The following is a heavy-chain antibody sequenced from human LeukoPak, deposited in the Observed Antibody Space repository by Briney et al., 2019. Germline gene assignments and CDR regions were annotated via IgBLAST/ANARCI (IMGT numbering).Heavy chain of an antibody. D-gene: IGHD3-16*02. CDR1: GGSIGAYY. CDR3: ARHIGGGIEDMDV. Sequence: SETLSLTCTVSGGSIGAYYWSWVRQSPGTGLEWIGYIYVTGTRYNPYLQSRVTISVDRSRNQFFLKMTSVTAADTAVYYCARHIGGGIEDMDVWGRGTKVTVSS. J-gene: IGHJ6*03. CDR2: IYVTGT. V-gene: IGHV4-59*08.